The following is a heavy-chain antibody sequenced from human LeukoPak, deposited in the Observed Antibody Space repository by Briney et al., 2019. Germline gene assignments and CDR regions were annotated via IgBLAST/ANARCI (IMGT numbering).Heavy chain of an antibody. CDR3: ARSRRYSGWYDY. V-gene: IGHV4-31*03. D-gene: IGHD6-19*01. CDR1: GGSISSGGYY. CDR2: IYYSGST. J-gene: IGHJ4*02. Sequence: SQTLSLTCTVSGGSISSGGYYWSWIRQHPGKGLEWIGYIYYSGSTYYNPSLKSRVTISVDTSKNQFSLKLSSVTAADTAVYYCARSRRYSGWYDYWGQGTLVTVSS.